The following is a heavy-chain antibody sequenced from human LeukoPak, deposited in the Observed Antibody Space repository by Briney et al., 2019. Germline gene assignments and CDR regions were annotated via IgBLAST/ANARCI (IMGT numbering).Heavy chain of an antibody. CDR3: VRRGDGYPYYFDY. CDR1: GGSISNHY. V-gene: IGHV4-59*11. J-gene: IGHJ4*02. Sequence: PSETLSLTCTVSGGSISNHYWSWIRQPSGKGLEWIGYIHYGGNTDYNPSLKGRIAISVDTSKNQFSLKLSSVTAADTAVYYCVRRGDGYPYYFDYWGQGTLVTVSS. CDR2: IHYGGNT. D-gene: IGHD5-24*01.